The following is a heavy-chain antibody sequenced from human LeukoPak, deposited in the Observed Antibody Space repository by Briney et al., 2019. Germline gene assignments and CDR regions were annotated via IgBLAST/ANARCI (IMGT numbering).Heavy chain of an antibody. Sequence: ASVKVSCKASGYTFTGYYMHWVRQAPGQGLEWMGWINPNSGGTNSAQKFQGRVTMTRNTSISTAYMELSSLRSEDTAVYYCARGFRITIFGVVIIQKPYNWFDPWGQGTLVTVSS. J-gene: IGHJ5*02. CDR1: GYTFTGYY. D-gene: IGHD3-3*01. V-gene: IGHV1-2*02. CDR3: ARGFRITIFGVVIIQKPYNWFDP. CDR2: INPNSGGT.